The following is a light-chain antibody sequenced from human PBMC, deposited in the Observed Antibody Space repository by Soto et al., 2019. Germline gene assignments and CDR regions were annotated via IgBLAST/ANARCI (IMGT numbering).Light chain of an antibody. CDR3: MQALHSPPA. CDR2: LAS. J-gene: IGKJ4*01. CDR1: QSLLHSDGHSY. Sequence: EIVMTQSPLSLPVTPGEPASISCRSSQSLLHSDGHSYLDWYLQKPGQSPQLLIYLASNRASGVPDRFSGSGAGSDFTLKISRVEGEDVGVYFCMQALHSPPAFGGGTKVEIK. V-gene: IGKV2-28*01.